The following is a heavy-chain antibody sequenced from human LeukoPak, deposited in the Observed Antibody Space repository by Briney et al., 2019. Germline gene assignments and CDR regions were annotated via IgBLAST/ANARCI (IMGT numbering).Heavy chain of an antibody. V-gene: IGHV4-59*01. CDR1: GDSITNSY. CDR3: ARAPIGSVDY. CDR2: IYYTGST. Sequence: PSETLSLTCTVFGDSITNSYCTWIRLPPGKGLEWIAYIYYTGSTNYNPSLKSRVSISVDTSKNQLSLKLISVTAADTAVYYCARAPIGSVDYWGPGAQVTVSS. J-gene: IGHJ4*02. D-gene: IGHD1-1*01.